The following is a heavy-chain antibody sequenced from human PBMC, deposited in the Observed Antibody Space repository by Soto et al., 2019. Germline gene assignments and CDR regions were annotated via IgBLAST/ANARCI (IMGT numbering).Heavy chain of an antibody. CDR2: TYYRSKWYN. CDR1: GDSVSSNSAA. J-gene: IGHJ4*02. V-gene: IGHV6-1*01. D-gene: IGHD3-9*01. CDR3: ARDISYDILTGYPLDY. Sequence: SQTLSLTCAISGDSVSSNSAAWNWIRQSPSRGLEWLGRTYYRSKWYNDYAVSVKSRITINPDTSKNQFSLQLNSVTPEDTAVYYCARDISYDILTGYPLDYWGQGTLVTVSS.